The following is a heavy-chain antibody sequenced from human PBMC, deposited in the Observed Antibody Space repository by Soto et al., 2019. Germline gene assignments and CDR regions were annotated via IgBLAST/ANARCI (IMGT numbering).Heavy chain of an antibody. D-gene: IGHD4-17*01. CDR2: ISSSSSYT. V-gene: IGHV3-11*06. CDR1: GFTFSDYY. J-gene: IGHJ4*02. Sequence: PGGSLRLSCAASGFTFSDYYMSWIRQAPGKGLEWVSYISSSSSYTNYADSVKGRFTISRDNAKNSLYLQMNSLRAEDTAVYYCARYPSSAYGDYGEVDYWGQGTLVTVSS. CDR3: ARYPSSAYGDYGEVDY.